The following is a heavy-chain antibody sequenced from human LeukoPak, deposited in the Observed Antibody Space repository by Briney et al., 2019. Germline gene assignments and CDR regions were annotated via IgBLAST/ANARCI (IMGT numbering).Heavy chain of an antibody. D-gene: IGHD3-10*01. CDR1: GFTFSDYY. CDR3: AREARFGELSLNY. CDR2: ISSSGSTI. Sequence: GGSLRLSCAASGFTFSDYYMSWIRQAPGKGLEWVSYISSSGSTIYYADSVKGRFTISRDNAKNSLYLQMNSLRAEDTAVYYCAREARFGELSLNYWGQGTLVTVPS. V-gene: IGHV3-11*04. J-gene: IGHJ4*02.